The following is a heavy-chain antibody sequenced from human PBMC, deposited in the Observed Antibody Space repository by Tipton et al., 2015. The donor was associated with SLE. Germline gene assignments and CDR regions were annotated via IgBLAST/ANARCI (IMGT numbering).Heavy chain of an antibody. D-gene: IGHD5-18*01. CDR3: ARDYAGLRGCDF. CDR2: ISSSSSYR. J-gene: IGHJ3*01. CDR1: GFTFSNYS. Sequence: SLRLSCTASGFTFSNYSMNWVRQAPGKGLEWVSSISSSSSYRFQAASVKGRFTISRDNAKNSLYLQMNSLRADDTAVYYCARDYAGLRGCDFWGQGTMVTVSS. V-gene: IGHV3-21*01.